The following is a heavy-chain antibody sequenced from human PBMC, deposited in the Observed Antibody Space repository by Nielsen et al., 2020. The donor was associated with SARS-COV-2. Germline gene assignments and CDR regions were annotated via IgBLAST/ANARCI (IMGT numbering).Heavy chain of an antibody. J-gene: IGHJ6*02. V-gene: IGHV3-30*03. D-gene: IGHD6-6*01. CDR2: ISYDGSNK. Sequence: WLRQPPGKGLEWVAVISYDGSNKYYADSVKGRFTISRDNSKNTLYLQMNSLRAEDTAVYYCATDLFIASPSYYYYGMDVWGQGTTVTVSS. CDR3: ATDLFIASPSYYYYGMDV.